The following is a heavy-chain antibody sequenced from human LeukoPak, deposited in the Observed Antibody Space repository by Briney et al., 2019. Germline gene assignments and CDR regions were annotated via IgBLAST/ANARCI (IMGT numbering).Heavy chain of an antibody. CDR3: ARHNSRRGWFDP. CDR2: IYTSGST. V-gene: IGHV4-4*09. D-gene: IGHD1-20*01. Sequence: SETLSLTCTVSGGSISSYYWSWIRQPPGKGLEWIGYIYTSGSTNYNPSLKSRVTISVDTSKNQFSLKLSSVTAADTAVYYCARHNSRRGWFDPWGQGTLVTVSS. CDR1: GGSISSYY. J-gene: IGHJ5*02.